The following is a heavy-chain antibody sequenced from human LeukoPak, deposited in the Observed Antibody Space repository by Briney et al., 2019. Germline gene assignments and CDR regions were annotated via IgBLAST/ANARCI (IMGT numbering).Heavy chain of an antibody. J-gene: IGHJ4*02. CDR1: GYTFTSYG. Sequence: ASAKVSCKASGYTFTSYGISWVRQAPGQGLEWMGWISAYNGNTNYAQKLQGRVTMTTDTSTSTAYMELRSLRSDDTAVYYCARGVAAVISPPYYFDYWGQGTLVTASS. D-gene: IGHD2-21*01. CDR2: ISAYNGNT. CDR3: ARGVAAVISPPYYFDY. V-gene: IGHV1-18*01.